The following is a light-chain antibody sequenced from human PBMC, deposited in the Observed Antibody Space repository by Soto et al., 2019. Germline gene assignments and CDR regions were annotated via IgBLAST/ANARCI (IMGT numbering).Light chain of an antibody. CDR3: CSYTSSSTYV. CDR1: NSDVGIYNY. CDR2: DVS. J-gene: IGLJ1*01. Sequence: QYVLTQPASVSGSPGQSITISCTGTNSDVGIYNYVSWYQQHPGKAPKLMIYDVSNRPSGVSNRFSGSKSGNTASLTISGLQAEDEADYYCCSYTSSSTYVFGTGTKLTVL. V-gene: IGLV2-14*03.